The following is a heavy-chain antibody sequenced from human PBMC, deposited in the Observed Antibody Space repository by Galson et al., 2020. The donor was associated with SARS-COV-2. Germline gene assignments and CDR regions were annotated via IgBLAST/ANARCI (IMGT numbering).Heavy chain of an antibody. CDR1: GFTFSTSA. CDR3: ARDGDYDFWSGYYGSFDY. D-gene: IGHD3-3*01. Sequence: GGSLRLSCAASGFTFSTSALHWVRQAPGKGLEWVSVISYDGRNKNYADYVKGRFTISRDNSKNTLYLQMNSLRTEDTAVYYCARDGDYDFWSGYYGSFDYWGQGTLVTVSS. CDR2: ISYDGRNK. V-gene: IGHV3-30*04. J-gene: IGHJ4*02.